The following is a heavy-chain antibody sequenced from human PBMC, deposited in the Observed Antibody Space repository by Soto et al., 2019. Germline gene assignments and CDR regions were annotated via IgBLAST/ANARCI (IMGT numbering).Heavy chain of an antibody. CDR3: ASGWYTMETPHLDY. V-gene: IGHV4-31*03. Sequence: QVQLQASGRGLVKPALSLSLTCTVSGGPIISDDCSWNWIRQHPGKGLEWIGYIYYGGSTFSSPSLKSRVTILVDTSKNQFSLKLTSVTAADTAVYYCASGWYTMETPHLDYWGQGTLVTVSS. CDR2: IYYGGST. CDR1: GGPIISDDCS. J-gene: IGHJ4*02. D-gene: IGHD6-19*01.